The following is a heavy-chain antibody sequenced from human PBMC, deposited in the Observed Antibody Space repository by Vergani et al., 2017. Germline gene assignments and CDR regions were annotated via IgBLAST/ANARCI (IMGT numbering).Heavy chain of an antibody. Sequence: EVQLVESGGGLVQPGRSLRLSCTASGFTFGDYAMSWVRQAPGKGLEWVGFIRSKAYGGTTEYAASVKGRFTISRDDSKSIAYLQMNSLKTEDTAVYYCTRERYDYAAAFDIWGQGTMVTVSS. CDR2: IRSKAYGGTT. CDR1: GFTFGDYA. CDR3: TRERYDYAAAFDI. D-gene: IGHD3-16*01. J-gene: IGHJ3*02. V-gene: IGHV3-49*04.